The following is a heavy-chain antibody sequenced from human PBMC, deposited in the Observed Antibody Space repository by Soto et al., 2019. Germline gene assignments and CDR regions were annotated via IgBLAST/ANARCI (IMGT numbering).Heavy chain of an antibody. CDR2: ISLDGNSE. V-gene: IGHV3-30*04. CDR3: ATEDHSSGHAGTVHH. Sequence: QVQLVESGGGVVQPGRSLRLSCAASGFTFSTYVMHWVRQAPGKGLEWVAAISLDGNSEHYTDSVKGRFTISRDNSKNTLYVQMDTLRVEDTAVYYCATEDHSSGHAGTVHHGGQGTLVTVTS. CDR1: GFTFSTYV. D-gene: IGHD3-22*01. J-gene: IGHJ1*01.